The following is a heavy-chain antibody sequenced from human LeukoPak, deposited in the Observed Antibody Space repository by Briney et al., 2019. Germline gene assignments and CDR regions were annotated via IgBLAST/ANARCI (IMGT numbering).Heavy chain of an antibody. CDR3: AREGRATSDY. Sequence: HGASLQISCKGSGYIFTSYWIGWVRPLPGKGLEWMGIIYPGDSDTRYSPSFQGQVTISADKSISTAYLQWSSLKASDTAMYYCAREGRATSDYWGQGTLVTVSS. D-gene: IGHD2-2*01. J-gene: IGHJ4*02. CDR2: IYPGDSDT. V-gene: IGHV5-51*01. CDR1: GYIFTSYW.